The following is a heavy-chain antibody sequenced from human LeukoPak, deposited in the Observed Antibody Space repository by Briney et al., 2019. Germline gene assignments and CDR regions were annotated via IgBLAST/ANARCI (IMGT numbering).Heavy chain of an antibody. D-gene: IGHD3-10*01. CDR1: GGSISSGDYY. V-gene: IGHV4-30-4*01. Sequence: SETLSLTCTVSGGSISSGDYYWNWIRQPPGQGLEWLRYIYYSGSTYYNPSLKSRVTISVDTSKNQFSLKLSSVTAADTAVYYCARDSGYYYGSGSYYEHYYGMDVWGQGTTVTVSS. CDR3: ARDSGYYYGSGSYYEHYYGMDV. J-gene: IGHJ6*02. CDR2: IYYSGST.